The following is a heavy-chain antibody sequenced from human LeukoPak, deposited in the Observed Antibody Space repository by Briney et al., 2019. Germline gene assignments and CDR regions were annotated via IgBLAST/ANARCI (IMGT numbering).Heavy chain of an antibody. D-gene: IGHD3-16*01. Sequence: GGSLRLSCAASGFTLICCGMHWVRQAPGKGLEWVAFIRYDGSTKYYTDSVKGRFTISRDNSKNTLYLQMNSLRAEDTAVYYCKTFGGTLPFWGQGTLVTVSS. CDR1: GFTLICCG. J-gene: IGHJ4*02. CDR3: KTFGGTLPF. V-gene: IGHV3-30*02. CDR2: IRYDGSTK.